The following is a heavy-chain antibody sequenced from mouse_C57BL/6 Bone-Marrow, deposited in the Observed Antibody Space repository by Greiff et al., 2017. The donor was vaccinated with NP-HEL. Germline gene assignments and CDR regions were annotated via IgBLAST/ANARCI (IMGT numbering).Heavy chain of an antibody. V-gene: IGHV1-59*01. CDR1: GYTFTSYW. D-gene: IGHD1-1*01. Sequence: QVQLQQPGAELVRPGTSVKLSCKASGYTFTSYWMHWVKQRPGQGLEWIGVIDPSDSYTNYNQKFKGKATLTVDTSSSTAYMQLSSLTSEDSAVYYCARAQDSYGSSYFDYWGQGTTLTVSS. CDR2: IDPSDSYT. CDR3: ARAQDSYGSSYFDY. J-gene: IGHJ2*01.